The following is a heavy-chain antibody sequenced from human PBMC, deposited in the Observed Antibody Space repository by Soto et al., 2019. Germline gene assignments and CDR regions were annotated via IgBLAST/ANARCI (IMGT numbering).Heavy chain of an antibody. CDR1: GFTFSYYS. Sequence: PGGSLRLSCAASGFTFSYYSMNWVRQAPGKGLEWVAYIRKDTRTIYYVDSVKGRFTISRDNAKNSLYLQMNSLRAEDTAVYYCAREEIAAAGTGDYWGQGTLVTVSS. CDR3: AREEIAAAGTGDY. CDR2: IRKDTRTI. V-gene: IGHV3-48*04. D-gene: IGHD6-13*01. J-gene: IGHJ4*02.